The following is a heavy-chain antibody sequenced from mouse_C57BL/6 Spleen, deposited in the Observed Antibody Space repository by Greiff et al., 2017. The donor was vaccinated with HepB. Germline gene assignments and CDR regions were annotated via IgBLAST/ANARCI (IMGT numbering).Heavy chain of an antibody. J-gene: IGHJ2*01. CDR2: IYPGDGDT. D-gene: IGHD2-12*01. CDR1: GYAFSSYW. Sequence: QVQLQQSGAELVKPGASVKISCKASGYAFSSYWMNWVKQRPGKGLEWIGQIYPGDGDTNYNGKFKGKATLTADKSSSTAYMQLSSLTSEGSAVYFCARVNSNDLYYFDYWGQGTTLTVSS. CDR3: ARVNSNDLYYFDY. V-gene: IGHV1-80*01.